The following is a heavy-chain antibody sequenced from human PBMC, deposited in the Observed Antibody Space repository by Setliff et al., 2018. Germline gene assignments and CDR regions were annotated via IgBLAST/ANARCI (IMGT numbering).Heavy chain of an antibody. Sequence: RASVKVSCKASGYTFTSYYMHWVRQAPGQGLEWMGIINPSGGSTSYAQKFQGRVTMTRDTSTSTAYMELRSLRSDDTAVYYCARDGISTVVPTDYWGQGTLVTVSS. CDR2: INPSGGST. CDR1: GYTFTSYY. V-gene: IGHV1-46*01. J-gene: IGHJ4*02. D-gene: IGHD4-17*01. CDR3: ARDGISTVVPTDY.